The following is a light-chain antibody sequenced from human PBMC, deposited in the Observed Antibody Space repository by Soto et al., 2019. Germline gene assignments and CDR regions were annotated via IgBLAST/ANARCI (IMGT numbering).Light chain of an antibody. CDR2: GAS. V-gene: IGKV3-20*01. Sequence: TVLTQSPVTLSLSPGERATLSCRASQSVGGNVAWYQQKPGQAPKLLISGASSRAPGIPDRFSGSGSGADFTLSFSRLEPEDFALYYCQHYAAAPITFGQGTRLYI. CDR3: QHYAAAPIT. CDR1: QSVGGN. J-gene: IGKJ5*01.